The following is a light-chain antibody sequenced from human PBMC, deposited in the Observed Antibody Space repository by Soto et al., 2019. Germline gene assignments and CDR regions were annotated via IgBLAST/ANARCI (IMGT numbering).Light chain of an antibody. J-gene: IGKJ1*01. V-gene: IGKV3-20*01. CDR3: QQYGSAPRT. CDR2: DAS. CDR1: QSVSSDS. Sequence: EIVLTQSPGTLSLSPGERAILSCRASQSVSSDSLAWYRQKPGQAPRLLVYDASSRATGIPDRFSGSGSRTDFTLTISRLEPEDFAVYYCQQYGSAPRTFGQGTKVEIK.